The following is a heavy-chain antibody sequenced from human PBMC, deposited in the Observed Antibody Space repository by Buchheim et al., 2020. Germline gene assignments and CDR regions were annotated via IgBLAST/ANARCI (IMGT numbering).Heavy chain of an antibody. V-gene: IGHV3-23*01. D-gene: IGHD3-3*01. CDR1: GFTFTNYA. CDR3: GKEQVEAVFGGIST. CDR2: ISGSGAHT. J-gene: IGHJ4*02. Sequence: EVQLLESGGALVQPGGSLRLSCAASGFTFTNYAMSWVRQAPGKGLEWVSSISGSGAHTYYADSVKGRFTFSRDNSKDTLYLQMSSLRAEDTSVYYCGKEQVEAVFGGISTWGQGTL.